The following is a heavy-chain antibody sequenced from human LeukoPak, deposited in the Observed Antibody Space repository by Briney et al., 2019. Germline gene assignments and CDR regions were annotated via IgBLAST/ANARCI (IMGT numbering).Heavy chain of an antibody. D-gene: IGHD6-19*01. CDR3: ARGHVRYSSGWSVDY. CDR2: INPSGGST. V-gene: IGHV1-46*01. Sequence: GASVKVSCKASGYTLARYYMHWVRLAPGQGLEWMGIINPSGGSTDYAQKFQGRVTMTRDTSTSTVYMELSSLRSEDTAVYYCARGHVRYSSGWSVDYWGQGTLVTVSS. CDR1: GYTLARYY. J-gene: IGHJ4*02.